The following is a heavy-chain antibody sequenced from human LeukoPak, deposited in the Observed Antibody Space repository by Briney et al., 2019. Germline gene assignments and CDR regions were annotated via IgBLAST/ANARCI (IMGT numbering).Heavy chain of an antibody. CDR2: INTNTGNP. CDR1: GYTFTSYA. J-gene: IGHJ4*02. D-gene: IGHD6-19*01. Sequence: GASVKVSCKASGYTFTSYAMNWVRQAPGQGLEWMGWINTNTGNPTYAQGFTGRFVFSLDTSVSTAYLQISSLKAEDTAVYYCARDLPAVAVPFFDYWGQGTLVTVSS. V-gene: IGHV7-4-1*02. CDR3: ARDLPAVAVPFFDY.